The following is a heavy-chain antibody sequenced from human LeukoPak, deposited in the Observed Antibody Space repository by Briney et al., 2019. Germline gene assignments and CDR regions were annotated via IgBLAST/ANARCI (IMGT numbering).Heavy chain of an antibody. Sequence: ASVKVSCKASGYTFTSYDINWVRQATGQGLEWMGWMNPNSGNTGYAQRFQGRVTMTRNTSISTAYMELSSLRSEGTAVYYCARVPSYSRDGPDYWGQGTQVTVSS. J-gene: IGHJ4*02. CDR1: GYTFTSYD. CDR3: ARVPSYSRDGPDY. CDR2: MNPNSGNT. D-gene: IGHD6-13*01. V-gene: IGHV1-8*01.